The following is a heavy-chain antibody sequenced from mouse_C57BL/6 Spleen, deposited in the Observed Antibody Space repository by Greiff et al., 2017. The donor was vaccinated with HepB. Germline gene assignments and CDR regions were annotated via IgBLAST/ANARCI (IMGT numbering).Heavy chain of an antibody. V-gene: IGHV3-6*01. Sequence: VQLQQSGPGLVKPSQSLSLTCSVTGYSITSGYYWNWIRQFPGNKLEWMGYISYDGSNNYNPSLKNRISITRDTSKNQFFLKLNSVTTEDTATYYCAREGLLPFAYWGQGTLVTVSA. J-gene: IGHJ3*01. D-gene: IGHD2-3*01. CDR2: ISYDGSN. CDR3: AREGLLPFAY. CDR1: GYSITSGYY.